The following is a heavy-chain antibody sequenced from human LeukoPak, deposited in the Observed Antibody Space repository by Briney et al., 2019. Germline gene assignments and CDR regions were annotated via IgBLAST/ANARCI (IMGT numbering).Heavy chain of an antibody. CDR2: IKEDGSEK. V-gene: IGHV3-7*01. CDR3: AKERWGSSGHFDL. CDR1: GFTLSSYW. J-gene: IGHJ4*02. Sequence: GGSLRLSCTASGFTLSSYWMSWVRQAPGKGLDWVANIKEDGSEKYYVDSVKGRFTISRDNPKNSLSLQMNSLRVEDTAVFYCAKERWGSSGHFDLWGQGTLVTVSS. D-gene: IGHD6-19*01.